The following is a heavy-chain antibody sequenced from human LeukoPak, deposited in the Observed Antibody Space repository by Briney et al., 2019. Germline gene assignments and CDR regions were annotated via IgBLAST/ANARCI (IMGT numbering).Heavy chain of an antibody. Sequence: GESMKISSQGFGYSFTSNWNGWVRQMPGKGLEWVGIILPGDSHSRHSPAYQGQVPISAGKSINTTYLQWSSLKASDTAMYYCARGGAGAATWLDYWGQGTPVTV. CDR3: ARGGAGAATWLDY. J-gene: IGHJ4*02. CDR1: GYSFTSNW. V-gene: IGHV5-51*01. CDR2: ILPGDSHS. D-gene: IGHD6-19*01.